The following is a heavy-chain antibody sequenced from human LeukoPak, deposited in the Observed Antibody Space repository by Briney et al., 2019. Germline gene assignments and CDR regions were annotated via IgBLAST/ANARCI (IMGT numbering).Heavy chain of an antibody. Sequence: GGSLRLSCAASGFTFDDYGMSWVRQAPGKGLKWVSAISGSGGSTYYADSVKGRFTISRDNSKNTLYLQMNSLRAEDTAVYYCAKEQYHSDSSGYYFPNAFDIWGQGTMVTVSS. CDR1: GFTFDDYG. CDR3: AKEQYHSDSSGYYFPNAFDI. J-gene: IGHJ3*02. CDR2: ISGSGGST. V-gene: IGHV3-23*01. D-gene: IGHD3-22*01.